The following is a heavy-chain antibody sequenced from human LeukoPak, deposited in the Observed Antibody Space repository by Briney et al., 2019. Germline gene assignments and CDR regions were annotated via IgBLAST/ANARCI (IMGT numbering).Heavy chain of an antibody. CDR2: IRYDGSNK. CDR1: GFTFSSYG. D-gene: IGHD3-10*01. V-gene: IGHV3-30*02. J-gene: IGHJ4*02. Sequence: PGGSLRLSCAASGFTFSSYGMHWVRQAPGKGLEWVAFIRYDGSNKYYADSVKGRFTISRDNSKNTLYLQMNSLRAEDTAVYYCAKDLVSNLPVRGVMRAPGGYWGQGTLVTVSS. CDR3: AKDLVSNLPVRGVMRAPGGY.